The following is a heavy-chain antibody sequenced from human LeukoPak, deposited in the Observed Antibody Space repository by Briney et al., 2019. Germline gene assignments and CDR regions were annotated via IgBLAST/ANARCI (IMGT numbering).Heavy chain of an antibody. CDR2: IYPTGST. Sequence: PSETLSLTCAVSGGSLSVFHWSWIRQPPGEGLGWIGGIYPTGSTHYNPSLKRRVTMSVHASEKQSSLNLSSVTAAHTAVYYCARVSLLEWSSWYFDLWGRRTLVTVSS. V-gene: IGHV4-4*07. CDR3: ARVSLLEWSSWYFDL. D-gene: IGHD3-3*01. CDR1: GGSLSVFH. J-gene: IGHJ2*01.